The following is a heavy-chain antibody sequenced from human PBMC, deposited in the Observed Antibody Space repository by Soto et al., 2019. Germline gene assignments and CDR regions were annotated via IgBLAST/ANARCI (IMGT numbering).Heavy chain of an antibody. J-gene: IGHJ5*02. CDR2: INHSGST. CDR3: ARGEGYCSGGSCYLVWFDP. CDR1: GGSFSGYY. V-gene: IGHV4-34*01. D-gene: IGHD2-15*01. Sequence: ETLSLTCAVYGGSFSGYYWSWIRQPPGKGLEWIGEINHSGSTNYNPSLKSRVTIPVDTSKNQFSLKLSSVTAADTAVYYCARGEGYCSGGSCYLVWFDPWGQGTLVTVSS.